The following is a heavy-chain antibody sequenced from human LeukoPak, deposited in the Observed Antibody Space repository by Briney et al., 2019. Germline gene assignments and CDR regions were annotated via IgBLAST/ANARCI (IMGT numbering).Heavy chain of an antibody. CDR2: IHYSGST. CDR1: GGSISSYY. Sequence: SETLSLTCTVSGGSISSYYWSWIRQPPGKGLEWIGYIHYSGSTSYNPSLKSRITISVDTSKNQLSLILNSVTAADTAVYYCAREYSAFEIWGQGTMVTVSS. V-gene: IGHV4-59*01. J-gene: IGHJ3*02. CDR3: AREYSAFEI. D-gene: IGHD1-1*01.